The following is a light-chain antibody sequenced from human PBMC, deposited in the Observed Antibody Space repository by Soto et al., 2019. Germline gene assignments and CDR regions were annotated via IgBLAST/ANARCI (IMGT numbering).Light chain of an antibody. V-gene: IGKV3-11*01. J-gene: IGKJ1*01. Sequence: EIVLTQSPATLSLSPGERATLSCRASQSVGSYLAWYQQKPGQAPRLLIYDASNRATGIPARFSGSGSGTDFTLTISSLEPKDFAVYYCQQRSNWPPTWTFGQGTKVEIK. CDR1: QSVGSY. CDR2: DAS. CDR3: QQRSNWPPTWT.